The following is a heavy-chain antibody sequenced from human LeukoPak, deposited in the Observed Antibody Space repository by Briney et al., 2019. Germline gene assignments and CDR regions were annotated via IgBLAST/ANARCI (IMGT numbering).Heavy chain of an antibody. CDR2: IRPSGST. D-gene: IGHD1-26*01. J-gene: IGHJ4*02. Sequence: SETLSLTCAVYGGSFSGYYWSWIRQPPGKGLEWIGEIRPSGSTDYNPSLTSRVTISADTSKNQFSLKLRSVTAADTAVYYCARGHDSAKVGYWGQGTLVTVSS. CDR1: GGSFSGYY. CDR3: ARGHDSAKVGY. V-gene: IGHV4-34*01.